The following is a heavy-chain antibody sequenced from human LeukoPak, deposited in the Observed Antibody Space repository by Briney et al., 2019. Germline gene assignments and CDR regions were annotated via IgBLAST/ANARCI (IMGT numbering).Heavy chain of an antibody. CDR3: ARSLGGTTLGDAFDI. J-gene: IGHJ3*02. V-gene: IGHV3-9*01. D-gene: IGHD1-1*01. Sequence: GGSLRLSCAASGFTFDDYAMHWVRQAPGKGLEWVSGISWNSGSIGYADSVKGRFTISRDNAKNSLYLQMNSLRAEDTAVYYCARSLGGTTLGDAFDIWGQGTMVTVSS. CDR2: ISWNSGSI. CDR1: GFTFDDYA.